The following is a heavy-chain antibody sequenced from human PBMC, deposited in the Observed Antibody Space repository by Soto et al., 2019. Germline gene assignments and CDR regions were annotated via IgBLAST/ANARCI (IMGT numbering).Heavy chain of an antibody. CDR2: IRSKTDGGTT. V-gene: IGHV3-15*01. Sequence: EVQLVESGGGLVEPGGSLRLSCAASGITFSNAWMNWVRKAPGKGLEYIGRIRSKTDGGTTEYAASVEGRFTVSRDGSKNTLYLQMSGLKTEDTAVYYCTTTRPGTNVFDNWGQGTLVTVSS. CDR3: TTTRPGTNVFDN. CDR1: GITFSNAW. J-gene: IGHJ3*02. D-gene: IGHD6-13*01.